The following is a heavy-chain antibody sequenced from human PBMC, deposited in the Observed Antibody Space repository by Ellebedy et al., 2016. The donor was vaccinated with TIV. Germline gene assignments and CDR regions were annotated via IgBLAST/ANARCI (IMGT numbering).Heavy chain of an antibody. CDR2: ISSSGSAK. CDR3: AKDHPSFGWPVFDY. CDR1: GFTFSSYW. D-gene: IGHD3-9*01. V-gene: IGHV3-11*01. J-gene: IGHJ4*02. Sequence: GESLKISXATSGFTFSSYWMSWIRQAPGKGLEWLSYISSSGSAKYYGDSVKGRFTISRDNAKNSLYLQMNSLRVEDTAVYYCAKDHPSFGWPVFDYWGQGTLVSVSS.